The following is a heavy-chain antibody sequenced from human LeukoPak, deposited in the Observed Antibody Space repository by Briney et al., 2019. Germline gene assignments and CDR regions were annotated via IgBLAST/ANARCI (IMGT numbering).Heavy chain of an antibody. CDR1: GGTFSTYA. CDR2: ITPIFGTA. D-gene: IGHD1-26*01. CDR3: ARVFARSGEISGSYYYY. J-gene: IGHJ4*02. V-gene: IGHV1-69*05. Sequence: ASVTVSCKASGGTFSTYAINWVRQAPGQGLEWMGGITPIFGTANYAQKFQGRVTITTDESTSTAYMELSSLRSEDTAVYYCARVFARSGEISGSYYYYWGQGTLVTVSS.